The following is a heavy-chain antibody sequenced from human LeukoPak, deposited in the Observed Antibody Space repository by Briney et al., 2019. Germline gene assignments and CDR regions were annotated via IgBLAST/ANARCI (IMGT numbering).Heavy chain of an antibody. J-gene: IGHJ4*02. CDR1: GFIFSSDS. Sequence: GGSLRLSCATSGFIFSSDSMIWVRQAPGKGLEWVSSISSSSSYIYYADSVKGRFTISRDNAKNSLYLQMNSLRAEDTAVYYCARAGITIFGVYGYWGQGTLVTVSS. CDR3: ARAGITIFGVYGY. V-gene: IGHV3-21*01. CDR2: ISSSSSYI. D-gene: IGHD3-3*01.